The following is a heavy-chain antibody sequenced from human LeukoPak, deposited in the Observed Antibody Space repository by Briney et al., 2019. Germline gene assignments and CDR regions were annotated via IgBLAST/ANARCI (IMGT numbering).Heavy chain of an antibody. CDR2: IYYSGST. D-gene: IGHD6-19*01. V-gene: IGHV4-39*07. J-gene: IGHJ4*02. CDR1: GGSISSSSYY. CDR3: ARDRAVAGGNYFDY. Sequence: SETLSLTCTVSGGSISSSSYYWGWIRQPPGKGLEWIGSIYYSGSTYYNPSLKSRVTISVDTSKNQFSLKLSSVTAADTAVYYCARDRAVAGGNYFDYWGQGTLVTVSS.